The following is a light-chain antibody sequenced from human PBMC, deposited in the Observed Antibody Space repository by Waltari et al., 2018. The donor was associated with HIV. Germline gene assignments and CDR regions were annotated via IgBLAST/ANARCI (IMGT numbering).Light chain of an antibody. J-gene: IGLJ3*02. Sequence: QSALTQPASVSGSPGQSITISCTGTSSNVGSYTLVSWYHQHPGKAPKFMIYEVTKRPSGVSKRFSGSKSGNTASLTISGLQAEDEADYYCCSYAGSSTWLFGGGTKLTVL. CDR3: CSYAGSSTWL. CDR2: EVT. V-gene: IGLV2-23*02. CDR1: SSNVGSYTL.